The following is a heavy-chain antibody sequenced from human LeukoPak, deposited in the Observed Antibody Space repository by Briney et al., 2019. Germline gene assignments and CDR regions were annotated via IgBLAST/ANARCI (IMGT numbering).Heavy chain of an antibody. V-gene: IGHV4-31*03. Sequence: SETLSLTCTVSGGSINSGGNYWSWIRQHPGKGLEWIGYMYYSGRTHYNPSLNSRVTISVDTSKNQFSLKLSSVTAADTAMYYCARGESPYYYDSTGKYLGVWFDPWGQGTLVTVSS. CDR2: MYYSGRT. D-gene: IGHD3-22*01. CDR3: ARGESPYYYDSTGKYLGVWFDP. J-gene: IGHJ5*02. CDR1: GGSINSGGNY.